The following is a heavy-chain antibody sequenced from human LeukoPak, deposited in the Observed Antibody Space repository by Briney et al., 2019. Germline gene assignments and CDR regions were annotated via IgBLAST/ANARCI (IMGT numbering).Heavy chain of an antibody. V-gene: IGHV4-39*07. J-gene: IGHJ4*02. Sequence: SETLSLTCTVSGGSISSSSYYWGWIRQPPGKGLEWIGSIYYSGSTYYNPSLKSRVTISVDTSKNQFSLKLSSVTAADTAVYYCARVFMTTVTIFDYWGQGTLVTVSS. D-gene: IGHD4-17*01. CDR3: ARVFMTTVTIFDY. CDR2: IYYSGST. CDR1: GGSISSSSYY.